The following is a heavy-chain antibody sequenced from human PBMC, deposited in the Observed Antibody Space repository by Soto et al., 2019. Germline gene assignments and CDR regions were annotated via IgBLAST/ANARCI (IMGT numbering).Heavy chain of an antibody. CDR3: ATRHYYGSGSVALAK. J-gene: IGHJ4*03. V-gene: IGHV3-23*01. Sequence: EVRLWESGGGLVQPGGSLRLSCGGFGFIFSSNAMSWVRQAPGKGLEWVSSISGDGYSADYADSVKGRFTVSRHNSKSTLKAQMNSPRAEDTAVYYCATRHYYGSGSVALAKWGQGTLVTVSS. D-gene: IGHD3-10*01. CDR2: ISGDGYSA. CDR1: GFIFSSNA.